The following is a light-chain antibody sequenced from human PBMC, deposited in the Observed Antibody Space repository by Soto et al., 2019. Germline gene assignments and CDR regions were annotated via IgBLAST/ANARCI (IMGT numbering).Light chain of an antibody. V-gene: IGKV3-20*01. CDR2: GAS. CDR1: QSVTSSS. CDR3: QQHSSSPPAYT. J-gene: IGKJ2*01. Sequence: EIVLTQSPGTLSLSPGERATLSCRASQSVTSSSLAWYQQKPGQAPRLLIYGASSRASGIPDRFSGSGSGTDFTLTISRLEPEDVAVYYCQQHSSSPPAYTFGQGTKLEIQ.